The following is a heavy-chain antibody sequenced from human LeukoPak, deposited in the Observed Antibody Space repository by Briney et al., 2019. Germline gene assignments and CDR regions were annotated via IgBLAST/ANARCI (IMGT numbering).Heavy chain of an antibody. CDR1: GYTFTGYY. CDR2: INPNSGGT. D-gene: IGHD3-22*01. V-gene: IGHV1-2*02. J-gene: IGHJ4*02. Sequence: GASVKVSCKASGYTFTGYYMHWVRQAPGQGLEWMGWINPNSGGTNYAQKFQGRVTMTRDTSTSTAYMELSRLRSDDTAVYYCAIPAYYYDSSGSLRYWGQGTLVTVSS. CDR3: AIPAYYYDSSGSLRY.